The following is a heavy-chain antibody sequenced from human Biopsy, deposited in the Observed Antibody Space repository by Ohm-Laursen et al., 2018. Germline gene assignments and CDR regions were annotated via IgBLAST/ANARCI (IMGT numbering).Heavy chain of an antibody. CDR1: GGSISSGGSY. CDR2: IFNSANT. Sequence: TLSLTCTVSGGSISSGGSYWSWIRQRPGKGLEWIGYIFNSANTYYNPSLKNLITISGDTSKNQFSLKLNSVTAADTAMYYCARGDYFDSNGYFWFDPWGQGTPVTVSS. D-gene: IGHD3-22*01. V-gene: IGHV4-31*01. J-gene: IGHJ5*02. CDR3: ARGDYFDSNGYFWFDP.